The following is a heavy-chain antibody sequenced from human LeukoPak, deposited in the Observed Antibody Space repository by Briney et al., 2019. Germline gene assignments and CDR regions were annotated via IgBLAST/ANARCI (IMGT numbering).Heavy chain of an antibody. D-gene: IGHD6-13*01. J-gene: IGHJ4*02. V-gene: IGHV3-74*01. Sequence: GGSLRLSCAASGFTLSSYWMHWVRQAPGKGLVWVSRINSDGSSTTYADSVKGRFTISRDNSKNTLYLQMNSLRAEDTGVYYCARIASHSSSWYDGGYWGQGTLVTVSS. CDR2: INSDGSST. CDR1: GFTLSSYW. CDR3: ARIASHSSSWYDGGY.